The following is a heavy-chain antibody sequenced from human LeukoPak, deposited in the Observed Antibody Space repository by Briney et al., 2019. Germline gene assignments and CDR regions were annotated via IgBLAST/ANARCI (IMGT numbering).Heavy chain of an antibody. Sequence: SETLSLTCTVSGGSISSGGYYWSWIRQPPGKGLEWIGYIYHSGSTYYNPSLKSRVTISVDRSKNQFSLKLSSVIAADTAVYYCARERSYPDYWGQGTLVTVSS. J-gene: IGHJ4*02. CDR1: GGSISSGGYY. V-gene: IGHV4-30-2*01. D-gene: IGHD1-26*01. CDR2: IYHSGST. CDR3: ARERSYPDY.